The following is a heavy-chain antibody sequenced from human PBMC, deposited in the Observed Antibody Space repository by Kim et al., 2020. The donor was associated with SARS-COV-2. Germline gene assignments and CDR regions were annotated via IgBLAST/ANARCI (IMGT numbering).Heavy chain of an antibody. D-gene: IGHD3-16*01. V-gene: IGHV3-23*01. CDR1: GFTFSTYA. CDR3: AKGRFPASWFVWDDY. J-gene: IGHJ4*02. CDR2: ISSSGGST. Sequence: GGSLRLSCSASGFTFSTYAMSWVRQAPGKGLQWVSSISSSGGSTRFADSVKGRFTLSRDNSKNTLHLQMNSLRVEDTAIYFCAKGRFPASWFVWDDYWGPGTLVTVSS.